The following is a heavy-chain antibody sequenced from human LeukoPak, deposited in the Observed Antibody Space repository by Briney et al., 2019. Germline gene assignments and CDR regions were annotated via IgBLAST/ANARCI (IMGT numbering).Heavy chain of an antibody. CDR1: GYTFTGHY. V-gene: IGHV1-18*04. Sequence: GASVKVSCKASGYTFTGHYMHWVRQAPGQGLEWMGWISAYNGNTQYAKNLQGRVTMTTDTSTSTAYMELRSLRSDDTAVYYCARDGGGESSSSWFRDLVDYWGQGTLVTVSS. D-gene: IGHD6-13*01. CDR2: ISAYNGNT. CDR3: ARDGGGESSSSWFRDLVDY. J-gene: IGHJ4*02.